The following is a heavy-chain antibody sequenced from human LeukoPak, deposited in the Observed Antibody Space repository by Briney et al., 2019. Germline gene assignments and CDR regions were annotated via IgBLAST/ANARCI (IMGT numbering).Heavy chain of an antibody. J-gene: IGHJ6*02. V-gene: IGHV3-7*01. CDR2: IKQDGSEK. CDR1: GFTFRSYW. Sequence: SGGSLRLSCAASGFTFRSYWMSWVRQAPGKGLEWVANIKQDGSEKYYVDSVKGRFTISRGNAKNSLYLQMNSLRAEDTAVYYCARDFNILLWFGESTYGMDVWGQGTTVTVSS. D-gene: IGHD3-10*01. CDR3: ARDFNILLWFGESTYGMDV.